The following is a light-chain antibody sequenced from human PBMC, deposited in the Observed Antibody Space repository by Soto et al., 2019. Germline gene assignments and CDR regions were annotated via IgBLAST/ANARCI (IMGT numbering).Light chain of an antibody. Sequence: DIQMTQSPSSLSASVGDRVTITCQASQDISNYLNWYQQKPGKAPKLLIYDASNLETGVPSRFSGSGSGTDFTFTISSLQSEDIATYYCQQYDNLPGFTFGPGTKVDIK. CDR1: QDISNY. CDR3: QQYDNLPGFT. J-gene: IGKJ3*01. CDR2: DAS. V-gene: IGKV1-33*01.